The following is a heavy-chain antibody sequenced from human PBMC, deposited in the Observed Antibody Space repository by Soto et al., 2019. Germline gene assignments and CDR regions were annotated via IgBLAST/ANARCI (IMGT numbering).Heavy chain of an antibody. V-gene: IGHV1-69*13. J-gene: IGHJ6*02. CDR3: ARPGSGIAAADNYYYYGMDV. CDR1: GCTFMSYT. Sequence: SVKVSCKGSGCTFMSYTISWVLQAPGQGLEWMGGIIPIFGTANYAQKFQGRVTITADESTSTAYMELSSLRSEDTAVYYCARPGSGIAAADNYYYYGMDVWGQGTTVTVSS. D-gene: IGHD6-13*01. CDR2: IIPIFGTA.